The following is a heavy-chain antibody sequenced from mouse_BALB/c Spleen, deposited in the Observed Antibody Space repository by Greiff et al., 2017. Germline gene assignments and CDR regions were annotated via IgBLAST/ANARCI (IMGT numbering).Heavy chain of an antibody. Sequence: VKLQQSGPELVKPGASVKISCKASGYAFSSSWMNWVKQRPGQGLEWIGRIYPGDGDTNYNGKFKGKATLTADKSSSTAYMQLSSLTSVDSAVYFCASLYGYDEGDFDYWGQGTTLTVSS. V-gene: IGHV1-82*01. CDR3: ASLYGYDEGDFDY. CDR1: GYAFSSSW. CDR2: IYPGDGDT. D-gene: IGHD2-2*01. J-gene: IGHJ2*01.